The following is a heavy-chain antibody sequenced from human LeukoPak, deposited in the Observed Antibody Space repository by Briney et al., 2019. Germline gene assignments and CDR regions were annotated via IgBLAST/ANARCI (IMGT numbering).Heavy chain of an antibody. J-gene: IGHJ4*02. CDR1: GYTFTSSG. V-gene: IGHV1-18*01. CDR2: ISVYKGNT. D-gene: IGHD2-21*01. Sequence: ASVKVSCKASGYTFTSSGISWVRRAPGQGLEWMGWISVYKGNTKYAQKFQGRVTVTRDTSTSTVYLELRSLTSDDTAVYYCARGGDAADYWGQGTLVTVSS. CDR3: ARGGDAADY.